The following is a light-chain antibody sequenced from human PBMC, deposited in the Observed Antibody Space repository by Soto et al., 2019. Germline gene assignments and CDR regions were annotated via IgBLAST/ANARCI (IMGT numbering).Light chain of an antibody. Sequence: EIVLTPSPATLSLSPVERATLSCRASQSVSSYLAWYQQKPGQAPRLLIYGASTRATGTPARFSGSGSGTDFTLTISSLQPEDFATYYCQQSYSTSITFGQGTRLEIK. CDR2: GAS. J-gene: IGKJ5*01. CDR3: QQSYSTSIT. CDR1: QSVSSY. V-gene: IGKV3-11*01.